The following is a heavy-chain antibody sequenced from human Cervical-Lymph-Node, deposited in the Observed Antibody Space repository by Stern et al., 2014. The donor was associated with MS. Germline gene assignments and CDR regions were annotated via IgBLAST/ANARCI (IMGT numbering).Heavy chain of an antibody. Sequence: EVQLVESGAEVKKPGESLKISCKGSGYTFTNYWIGWVRQMPGKGLEWMGLIYPGDSDTKYSPSFQGQVTLSADKSIGSAYLQWNSLKASDTGMYYCARLDGYYSLDYWGQGTLVAVSS. D-gene: IGHD4-17*01. CDR3: ARLDGYYSLDY. CDR2: IYPGDSDT. J-gene: IGHJ4*02. V-gene: IGHV5-51*03. CDR1: GYTFTNYW.